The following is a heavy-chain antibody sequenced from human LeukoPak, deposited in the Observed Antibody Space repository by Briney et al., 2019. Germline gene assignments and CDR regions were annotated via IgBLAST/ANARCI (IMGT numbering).Heavy chain of an antibody. CDR3: ARDREIAVAGTGFDY. V-gene: IGHV4-59*01. CDR2: IYYSGST. D-gene: IGHD6-19*01. CDR1: GGSIRSYY. J-gene: IGHJ4*02. Sequence: SETLSLTGTVPGGSIRSYYGSWIRQPPGKGLEGIGYIYYSGSTNYTPSLKSRVTISVDTSKNQFSLKLSSVTAADTAVYYCARDREIAVAGTGFDYWGQGTPVTVSS.